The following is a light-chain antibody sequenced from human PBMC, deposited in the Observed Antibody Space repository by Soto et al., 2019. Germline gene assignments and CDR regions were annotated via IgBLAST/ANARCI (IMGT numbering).Light chain of an antibody. V-gene: IGKV3-11*01. CDR3: QQRSNYRRT. CDR2: EAS. Sequence: EIVLPQSPATLPLSPGEIVTLSCRTSQSISSYLAWYQQKPGQAPRLLIYEASNRATGIPVRFSGSGSGTEFTLTISSLEPEDFAAYYCQQRSNYRRTFGQGTKVDIK. J-gene: IGKJ1*01. CDR1: QSISSY.